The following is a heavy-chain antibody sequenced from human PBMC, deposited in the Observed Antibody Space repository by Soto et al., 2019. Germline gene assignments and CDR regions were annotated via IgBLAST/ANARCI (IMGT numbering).Heavy chain of an antibody. V-gene: IGHV3-23*01. Sequence: PGGSLRLSCAASGFTFSSYAMSWVRQAPGKGLEWVSAISGSGGSTYYADSVKGRFTISRDNAKNSLYLQMNSLRAEDTAVYYCARASGAAFDIWGQGTMVTVSS. CDR1: GFTFSSYA. CDR3: ARASGAAFDI. D-gene: IGHD1-26*01. CDR2: ISGSGGST. J-gene: IGHJ3*02.